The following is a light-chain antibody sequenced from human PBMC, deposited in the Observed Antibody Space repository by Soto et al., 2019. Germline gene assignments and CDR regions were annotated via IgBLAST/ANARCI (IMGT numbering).Light chain of an antibody. CDR2: SND. J-gene: IGLJ1*01. Sequence: SLLTQPPSASGTPGQRVTISCSGSSSNIGSNTVNWYQQLSGTAPKLLIYSNDQRPSGVPDRFSGSKSGTSASLAISGLQSEDEADYYCAAWDDTLNGYVFGAGTKVTVL. CDR3: AAWDDTLNGYV. V-gene: IGLV1-44*01. CDR1: SSNIGSNT.